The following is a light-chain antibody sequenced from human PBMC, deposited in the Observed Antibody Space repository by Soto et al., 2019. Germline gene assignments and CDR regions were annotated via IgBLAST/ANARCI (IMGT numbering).Light chain of an antibody. CDR2: DVN. J-gene: IGLJ1*01. Sequence: QSVLTQPRSVSGSPGQSVTISCTGTSSDVGGYNYVSWYQQHPGKAPKFMIYDVNKRPSGVPDRFSGSKSGNTASLTISGLQAEDEADYYCCSYAGSSYAGSSYVFGSGTKLTVL. V-gene: IGLV2-11*01. CDR3: CSYAGSSYAGSSYV. CDR1: SSDVGGYNY.